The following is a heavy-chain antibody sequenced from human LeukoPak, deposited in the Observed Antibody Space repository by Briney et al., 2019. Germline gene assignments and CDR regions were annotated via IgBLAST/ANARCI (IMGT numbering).Heavy chain of an antibody. CDR3: ARVPITMVRGGMDYYFDY. Sequence: SETLSLTCTVSGGSISSGGYYWSWIRQHPGKGLEWNGYIYYSGSTYYNPSLKSRVTISVDTFKNQFSLKLSSVTAADTAVYYCARVPITMVRGGMDYYFDYWGQGTLVTVSS. V-gene: IGHV4-31*03. J-gene: IGHJ4*02. CDR1: GGSISSGGYY. CDR2: IYYSGST. D-gene: IGHD3-10*01.